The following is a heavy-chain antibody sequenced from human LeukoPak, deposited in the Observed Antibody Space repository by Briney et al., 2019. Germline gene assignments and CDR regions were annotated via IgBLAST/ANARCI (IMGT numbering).Heavy chain of an antibody. D-gene: IGHD3-3*01. CDR3: ARGVASFGIWSAVQRADMDV. V-gene: IGHV4-34*01. Sequence: SKTLSLTCAVYGGSFSGYYWSWIRQPPGKGLEWIGEINHRGSTNYNPSLTSRVTISVDTSKNQFSLKLSSVTAADTAVYYCARGVASFGIWSAVQRADMDVWGKGTTVTVSS. CDR1: GGSFSGYY. CDR2: INHRGST. J-gene: IGHJ6*03.